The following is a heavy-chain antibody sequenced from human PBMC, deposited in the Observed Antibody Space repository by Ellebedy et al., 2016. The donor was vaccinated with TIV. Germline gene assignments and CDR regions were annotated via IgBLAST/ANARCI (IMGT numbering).Heavy chain of an antibody. D-gene: IGHD4-11*01. CDR3: ARDGVTTRFSLFDY. CDR2: IKQDGSEK. CDR1: GFTFSTYW. J-gene: IGHJ4*02. Sequence: PGGSLRLSCAASGFTFSTYWMNCVRQAPGKGLEWVANIKQDGSEKNYVDSVKGRFTISRDNAKNSLYLQMNSLRVEDTAVYYCARDGVTTRFSLFDYWGQGTLVTVSS. V-gene: IGHV3-7*01.